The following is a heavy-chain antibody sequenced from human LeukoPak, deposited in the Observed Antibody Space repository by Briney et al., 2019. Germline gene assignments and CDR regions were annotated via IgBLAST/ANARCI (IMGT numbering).Heavy chain of an antibody. J-gene: IGHJ4*02. V-gene: IGHV3-23*01. CDR1: GFTFSSYA. D-gene: IGHD1-26*01. CDR3: AKDGGPHRYSGSYQSGIDY. Sequence: GGSLRLSCAASGFTFSSYAMSWVRQAPGKGLEWVSAISGSGGSTYYADSVKGRFTISRDNSKNTLYLQMNSLRAEDTAVYYCAKDGGPHRYSGSYQSGIDYWGQGTLVTVSS. CDR2: ISGSGGST.